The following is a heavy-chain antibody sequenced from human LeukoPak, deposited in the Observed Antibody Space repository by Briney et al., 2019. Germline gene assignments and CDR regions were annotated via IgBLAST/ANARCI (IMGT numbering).Heavy chain of an antibody. Sequence: PSETLSLTCAVYGGSFSDYYWSWIRQPPGKGLEWIGKINHGGSTNYNASLKSRVTISVDTSKSQFSLKLSSVTAADTAVYYCARRTSPWTSYGDYMGEQNQRVAAIDYWGQGTLVTVSS. V-gene: IGHV4-34*01. D-gene: IGHD4-17*01. J-gene: IGHJ4*02. CDR1: GGSFSDYY. CDR3: ARRTSPWTSYGDYMGEQNQRVAAIDY. CDR2: INHGGST.